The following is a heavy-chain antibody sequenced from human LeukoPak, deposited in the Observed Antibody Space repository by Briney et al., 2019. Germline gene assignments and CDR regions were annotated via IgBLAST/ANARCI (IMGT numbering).Heavy chain of an antibody. J-gene: IGHJ4*02. CDR1: GDSVSSNTAA. V-gene: IGHV6-1*01. CDR2: TYYRSKWCI. Sequence: QTLSLTCAISGDSVSSNTAAWNWIRQSPSRGLEWLGRTYYRSKWCIDYAVSVKYRITVNPDSSKNQFSLQLNSVTPEDTAVYYCASSRGTYFDYWGQGTLVTVSS. D-gene: IGHD3-16*01. CDR3: ASSRGTYFDY.